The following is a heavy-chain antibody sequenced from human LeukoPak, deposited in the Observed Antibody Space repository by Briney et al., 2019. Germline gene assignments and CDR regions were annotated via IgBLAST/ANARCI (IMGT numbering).Heavy chain of an antibody. CDR2: IYYSGSS. J-gene: IGHJ4*02. Sequence: SQTLSLTCTVSGGSINNGGYYWSWIRQHPGKGLEWIGYIYYSGSSYYNPSLRSRVTISVDTSKNHFSLKLSSVTAADTAVYYCARVSLVRGAPDYYFDYWGQGTLVTVSS. D-gene: IGHD3-10*01. CDR3: ARVSLVRGAPDYYFDY. CDR1: GGSINNGGYY. V-gene: IGHV4-31*03.